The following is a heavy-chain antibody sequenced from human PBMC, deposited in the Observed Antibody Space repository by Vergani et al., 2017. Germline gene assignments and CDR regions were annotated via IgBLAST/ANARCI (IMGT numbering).Heavy chain of an antibody. Sequence: EVQLVESGGGLVQPGGSLRLSCAASGFTVSSNYMSWVRQAPGKGLEWVSVIYSGGSTYYADSVKGRFTISRDNAKNSLYLQMNSLRAEDTAVYYCARDQYYDSSGYYTYYYYGMDVWGQGTTVTVSS. V-gene: IGHV3-66*01. J-gene: IGHJ6*02. D-gene: IGHD3-22*01. CDR3: ARDQYYDSSGYYTYYYYGMDV. CDR1: GFTVSSNY. CDR2: IYSGGST.